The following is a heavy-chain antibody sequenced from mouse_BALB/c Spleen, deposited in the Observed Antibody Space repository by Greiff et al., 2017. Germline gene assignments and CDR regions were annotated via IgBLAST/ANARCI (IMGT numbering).Heavy chain of an antibody. J-gene: IGHJ3*01. D-gene: IGHD4-1*01. CDR1: GYAFTNYL. V-gene: IGHV1-54*01. CDR3: ARQGDWEGY. CDR2: INPGSGGT. Sequence: QVQLQQSGAELVRPGTSVKVSCKASGYAFTNYLIEWVKQRPGQGLEWIGVINPGSGGTNYNEKFKGKATLTADKSSSTAYMQLSSLTSDDSAVYFCARQGDWEGYWGQGTLVTVSA.